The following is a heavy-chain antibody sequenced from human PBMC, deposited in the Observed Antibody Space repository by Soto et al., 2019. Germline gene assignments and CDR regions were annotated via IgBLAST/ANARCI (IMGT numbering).Heavy chain of an antibody. CDR2: ISGSGGST. CDR1: GFTFSSYA. Sequence: LRLSCAASGFTFSSYAMSWVRQAPGKGLEWVSAISGSGGSTYYADSVKGRFTISRDNSKNTLYLQMNSLRAEDTAVYYCAKIKRAAAGQYYYYYGMDVWGQGTTVTVSS. D-gene: IGHD6-13*01. V-gene: IGHV3-23*01. CDR3: AKIKRAAAGQYYYYYGMDV. J-gene: IGHJ6*02.